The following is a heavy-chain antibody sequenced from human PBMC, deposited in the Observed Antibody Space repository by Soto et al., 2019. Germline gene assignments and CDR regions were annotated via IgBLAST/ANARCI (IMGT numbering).Heavy chain of an antibody. V-gene: IGHV3-15*07. Sequence: GGSLRLSCAAPGFTFSNAWMNWVRQAPGKGLEWVGRIKSKTDGGTTDYAAPVKGRFTISRDDSKNTLYLQMNSLKTEDTAVYYCTTGQLGASYYYYYGMDVWGQGTTVTVSS. CDR1: GFTFSNAW. CDR3: TTGQLGASYYYYYGMDV. CDR2: IKSKTDGGTT. D-gene: IGHD6-6*01. J-gene: IGHJ6*02.